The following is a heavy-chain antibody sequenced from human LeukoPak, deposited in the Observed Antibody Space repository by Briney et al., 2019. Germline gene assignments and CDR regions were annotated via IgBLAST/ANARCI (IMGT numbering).Heavy chain of an antibody. CDR2: INHSGST. CDR3: ARVGVLRFLGKYFDY. J-gene: IGHJ4*02. Sequence: PSETLSLTCAVYGGSFSGYYWSWIRQPPGKGLEWIGEINHSGSTNYNPSLKSRVTISVDTSKNQFSLKLSSVTAADTAVYYCARVGVLRFLGKYFDYWGQGTLVTVSS. CDR1: GGSFSGYY. D-gene: IGHD3-3*01. V-gene: IGHV4-34*01.